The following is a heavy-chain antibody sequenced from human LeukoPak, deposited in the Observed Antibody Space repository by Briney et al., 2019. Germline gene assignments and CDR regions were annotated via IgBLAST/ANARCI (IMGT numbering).Heavy chain of an antibody. CDR1: GFTFSTYW. CDR3: ARETSSVHSNAGPPFDY. Sequence: PGGSLRLSCAASGFTFSTYWMHWVRQVPGKGLVWVSRINSDGTATTYADSVKGRFTVSRDNSKSTLYLQVNSLTADDTAVYYCARETSSVHSNAGPPFDYWGQGTLVTVSS. J-gene: IGHJ4*02. V-gene: IGHV3-74*01. CDR2: INSDGTAT. D-gene: IGHD2-15*01.